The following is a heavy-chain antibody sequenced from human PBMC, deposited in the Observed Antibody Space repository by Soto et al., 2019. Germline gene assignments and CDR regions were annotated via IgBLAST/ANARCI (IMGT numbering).Heavy chain of an antibody. J-gene: IGHJ6*02. CDR1: GGSISSGGYY. V-gene: IGHV4-31*03. Sequence: PSETLSLTCTVSGGSISSGGYYWSWIRQHPGKGLEWIGYIYYSGSTYYNPSLKSRVTISVDTSKNQFSLKLSSVTAADTAVYYCARIARGQPLRFLGQSLYYCYGMDVWGQGTTVTVSS. D-gene: IGHD3-3*01. CDR3: ARIARGQPLRFLGQSLYYCYGMDV. CDR2: IYYSGST.